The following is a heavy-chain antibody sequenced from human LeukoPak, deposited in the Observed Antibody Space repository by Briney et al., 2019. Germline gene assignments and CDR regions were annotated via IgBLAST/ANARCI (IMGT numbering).Heavy chain of an antibody. D-gene: IGHD6-13*01. CDR3: AREMRIAAAGTNPPNWFDP. J-gene: IGHJ5*02. CDR1: GDSITGYY. CDR2: INHSGST. Sequence: SETLSLTCSVSGDSITGYYWSWIRQPPGKGLEWIGEINHSGSTNYNPSLKSRVTISVDTSKNQFSLKLSSVTAADTAVYYCAREMRIAAAGTNPPNWFDPWGQGTLVTVSS. V-gene: IGHV4-34*01.